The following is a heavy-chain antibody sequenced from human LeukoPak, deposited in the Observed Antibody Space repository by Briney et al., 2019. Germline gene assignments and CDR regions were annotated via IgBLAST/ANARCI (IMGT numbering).Heavy chain of an antibody. J-gene: IGHJ4*02. CDR2: INPNSGGT. CDR3: ARARGGTAAGTSLSFDY. CDR1: GYIFTDYY. Sequence: ASVKVSCKASGYIFTDYYMHWVRQAPGQELGWMGRINPNSGGTNYAQKFQGRVTMTRDTSISTAYMDLGRLRSDDTAIYYCARARGGTAAGTSLSFDYWGQGTLVTVSS. D-gene: IGHD6-13*01. V-gene: IGHV1/OR15-1*04.